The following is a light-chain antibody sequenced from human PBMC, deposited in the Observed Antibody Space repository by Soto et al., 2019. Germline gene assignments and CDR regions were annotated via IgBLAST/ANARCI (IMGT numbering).Light chain of an antibody. CDR1: QGIDSR. J-gene: IGKJ1*01. CDR2: TTS. Sequence: DIKMTQSPSSVSASVGDRVTITCRASQGIDSRLAWYQQKPGTAPKLLIYTTSNLQSGVPSRFSGSGSGTEFTLTISSLQPEDFATYYCHQAKSSAWTFGQGTKVEIK. V-gene: IGKV1-12*01. CDR3: HQAKSSAWT.